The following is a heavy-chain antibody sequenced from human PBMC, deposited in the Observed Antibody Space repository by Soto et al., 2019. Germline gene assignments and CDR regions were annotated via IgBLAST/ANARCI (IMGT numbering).Heavy chain of an antibody. CDR1: GYTFTSYA. CDR2: INAGNGNT. D-gene: IGHD4-17*01. V-gene: IGHV1-3*01. Sequence: ASVKVSCKASGYTFTSYAMHWVRQAPGQRLEWMGWINAGNGNTKYSQKFQGRVTITRDTSASTAYMELSSLRSEDTAVYYCAREYHGDYVSSGFFYYYCYGMDVWGQGATVTVSS. CDR3: AREYHGDYVSSGFFYYYCYGMDV. J-gene: IGHJ6*02.